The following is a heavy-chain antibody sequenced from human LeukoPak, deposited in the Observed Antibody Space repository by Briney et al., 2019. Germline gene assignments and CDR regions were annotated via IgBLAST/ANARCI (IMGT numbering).Heavy chain of an antibody. Sequence: PSGTLSLTCAVYGGSFSGYYWSWIRQPPGKGLEWIGEINHSGSTNYNPSLKSRVTISVDTSKNQFSLKLSSVTAADTAVYYCARVGRWGYSYGLNWFDPWGQGTLVTVSS. CDR2: INHSGST. V-gene: IGHV4-34*01. CDR3: ARVGRWGYSYGLNWFDP. D-gene: IGHD5-18*01. CDR1: GGSFSGYY. J-gene: IGHJ5*02.